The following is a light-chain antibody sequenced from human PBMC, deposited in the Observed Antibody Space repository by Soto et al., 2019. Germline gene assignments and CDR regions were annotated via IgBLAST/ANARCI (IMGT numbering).Light chain of an antibody. V-gene: IGLV1-40*01. J-gene: IGLJ1*01. Sequence: QAVVTQPPSVSGAPGQRVTISCTGNSSNIGAGFDVHWYQQLPGTAPKLLIYDNSNRPSGVPDRFSGSKSGTSASLAITGLQAEDGTDYYCQSSDSRLSGSDVFGTGTKLTVL. CDR1: SSNIGAGFD. CDR2: DNS. CDR3: QSSDSRLSGSDV.